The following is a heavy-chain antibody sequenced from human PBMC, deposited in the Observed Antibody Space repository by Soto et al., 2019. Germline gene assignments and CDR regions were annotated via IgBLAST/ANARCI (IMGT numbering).Heavy chain of an antibody. Sequence: GGSLRLSCAASGFIFSNYAMHWVRQAPGKGLEWVAVISYDGTNKYYADPVRGRFTLSRDNSKNTLYLQMNSLTTEDTSMYYCARDLDTAAGKSFDYWGQGTLVTVSS. V-gene: IGHV3-30-3*01. CDR2: ISYDGTNK. D-gene: IGHD6-19*01. CDR3: ARDLDTAAGKSFDY. CDR1: GFIFSNYA. J-gene: IGHJ4*02.